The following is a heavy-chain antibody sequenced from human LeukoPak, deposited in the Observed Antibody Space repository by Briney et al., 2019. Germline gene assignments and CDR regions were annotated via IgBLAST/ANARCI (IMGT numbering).Heavy chain of an antibody. D-gene: IGHD3-16*01. V-gene: IGHV3-74*01. J-gene: IGHJ4*02. CDR1: GFTFSRDW. CDR3: ARGVGGGGDY. Sequence: QPGGSLRLSCAASGFTFSRDWMHWVRHAPGKGLVWVSRINSDGSITTYADSVRGRFTISRDNAKNTLYLQMNSLRAEDTAVYDFARGVGGGGDYWGQGTLVTVSS. CDR2: INSDGSIT.